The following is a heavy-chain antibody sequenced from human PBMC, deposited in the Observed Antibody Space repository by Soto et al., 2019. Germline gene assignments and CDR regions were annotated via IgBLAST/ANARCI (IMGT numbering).Heavy chain of an antibody. V-gene: IGHV1-69*13. CDR2: IIPIFGTA. Sequence: RASVKVSCKASGGTFSSYAISWVRQAPGQGLEWMGGIIPIFGTANYAQKFQGRVTITADESTSTAYMELSSLRSEDTAVYYCARGGATYSNYVFWFDPWGQGTLVTVSS. J-gene: IGHJ5*02. D-gene: IGHD4-4*01. CDR1: GGTFSSYA. CDR3: ARGGATYSNYVFWFDP.